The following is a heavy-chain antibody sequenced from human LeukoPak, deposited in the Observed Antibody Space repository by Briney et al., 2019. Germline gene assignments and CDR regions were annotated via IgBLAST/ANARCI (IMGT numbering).Heavy chain of an antibody. J-gene: IGHJ4*02. CDR2: IRSKAYGGTT. CDR3: TRDTGWYSSSSLFDY. V-gene: IGHV3-49*03. Sequence: GGSLRLSCTASGFTFGDYAMSWFRQAPGKGLEWVGFIRSKAYGGTTEYAASVKGRFTISRDDSKSIAYLQMNSLKTEDTAVYYCTRDTGWYSSSSLFDYWGQGTLVTVSS. CDR1: GFTFGDYA. D-gene: IGHD6-6*01.